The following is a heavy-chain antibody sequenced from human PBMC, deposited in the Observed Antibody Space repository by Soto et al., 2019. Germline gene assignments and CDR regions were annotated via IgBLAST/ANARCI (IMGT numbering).Heavy chain of an antibody. CDR1: GGSISSSSYY. Sequence: QLQLQESGPGLVKPSETLSLTCTVSGGSISSSSYYWGWIRQPPGKGLEWIGSIYYSGSTYYNPSLKIRVTISANTSKNQFSRKLSSVTAADTVVYYWARLSNHRTQYSGLYYYYYMDVWGKGTTVTVSS. CDR2: IYYSGST. J-gene: IGHJ6*03. D-gene: IGHD1-26*01. V-gene: IGHV4-39*01. CDR3: ARLSNHRTQYSGLYYYYYMDV.